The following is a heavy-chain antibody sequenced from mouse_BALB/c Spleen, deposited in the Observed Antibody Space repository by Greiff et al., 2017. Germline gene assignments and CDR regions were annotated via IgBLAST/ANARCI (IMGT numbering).Heavy chain of an antibody. D-gene: IGHD1-2*01. J-gene: IGHJ3*01. Sequence: VQLQQSGPGLVKPSQSLFLTCTVTGYSITSDYAWNWIRQFPGNKLEWMGYISYSGSTSYNPSLKSRISITRDTSKNQFFLQLNSVTTEDTATYYCARSYYGPTPAYWGQGTLVTVSA. CDR1: GYSITSDYA. CDR2: ISYSGST. CDR3: ARSYYGPTPAY. V-gene: IGHV3-2*02.